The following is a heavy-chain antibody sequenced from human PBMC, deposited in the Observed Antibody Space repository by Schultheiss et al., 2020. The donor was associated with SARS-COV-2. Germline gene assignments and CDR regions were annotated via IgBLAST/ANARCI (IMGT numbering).Heavy chain of an antibody. J-gene: IGHJ6*02. Sequence: GESLKISCAASGFTFSSYGMHWVRQAPGKGLEWVAFIRYDGSNKYYADSVKGRFTISRDNSKNTLYLQMNNLRAEDTAVYYCAKELELREGGVYYYYGLDVWGQGTTVTVSS. CDR1: GFTFSSYG. V-gene: IGHV3-30*02. D-gene: IGHD1-7*01. CDR2: IRYDGSNK. CDR3: AKELELREGGVYYYYGLDV.